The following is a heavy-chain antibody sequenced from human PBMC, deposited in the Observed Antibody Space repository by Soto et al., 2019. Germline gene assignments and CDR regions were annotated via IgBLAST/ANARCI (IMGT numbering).Heavy chain of an antibody. D-gene: IGHD3-16*01. Sequence: SSEALSLTCTVSGGSVSGGRDDWRWTRQPPGKGVEWIGYIYYSWSTNYNPSLKRRVTLSVDTSKNQFSLKLSSVTAAHTAVYYCARVRGYYYGMDVWGQGTTVT. CDR3: ARVRGYYYGMDV. V-gene: IGHV4-61*01. J-gene: IGHJ6*02. CDR2: IYYSWST. CDR1: GGSVSGGRDD.